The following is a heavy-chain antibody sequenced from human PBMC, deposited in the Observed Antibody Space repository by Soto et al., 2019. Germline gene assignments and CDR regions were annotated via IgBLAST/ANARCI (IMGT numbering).Heavy chain of an antibody. Sequence: NPSETLSLTCTVSGGSISSYYWSWIRQPPGKGLEWIGYIYYSGSTNYNPSLKSRVTISVDTSKNQFSLKLSSVTAADTAVYYCARGGSSPGGYYYYGMDVWGQGTTVTVSS. CDR2: IYYSGST. CDR1: GGSISSYY. CDR3: ARGGSSPGGYYYYGMDV. D-gene: IGHD6-6*01. J-gene: IGHJ6*02. V-gene: IGHV4-59*01.